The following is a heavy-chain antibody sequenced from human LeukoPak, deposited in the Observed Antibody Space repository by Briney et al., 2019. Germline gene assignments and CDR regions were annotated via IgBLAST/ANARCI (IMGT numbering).Heavy chain of an antibody. CDR2: ISGSGGST. CDR3: APTHDYGDIIDY. V-gene: IGHV3-23*01. CDR1: GFTFSSYA. D-gene: IGHD4-17*01. Sequence: QPGGSLRLSCAASGFTFSSYAMSWVRQAPGKGLEWVSAISGSGGSTYYADSVKGRFTISRDNSKNTLYLQMNSLRAEDTAVYYCAPTHDYGDIIDYWGQGTLVTVSS. J-gene: IGHJ4*02.